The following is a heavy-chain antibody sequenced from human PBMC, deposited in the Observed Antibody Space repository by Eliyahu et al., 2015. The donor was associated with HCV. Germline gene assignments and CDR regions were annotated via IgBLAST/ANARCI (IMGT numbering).Heavy chain of an antibody. J-gene: IGHJ4*01. Sequence: QVQLVESGGGVVQPGRSLRLSCAASGFTFRNYGMQWVRQAPGKRPEWVAVISHDGTVQYYADPVKGRFTISRDNSKNTVSLQMNSLRDEDTAVYYCAKETLEYASSSLDYWGQGNLVTVSS. CDR3: AKETLEYASSSLDY. CDR2: ISHDGTVQ. CDR1: GFTFRNYG. D-gene: IGHD6-6*01. V-gene: IGHV3-30*18.